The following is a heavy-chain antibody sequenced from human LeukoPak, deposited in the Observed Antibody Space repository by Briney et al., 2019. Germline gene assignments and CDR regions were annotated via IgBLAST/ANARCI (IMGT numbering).Heavy chain of an antibody. D-gene: IGHD3-22*01. CDR2: ISGRGGST. CDR1: GFTFSGYA. Sequence: GGSLRLSCAASGFTFSGYAMRWVRQAPGKGLEWVSAISGRGGSTYYADSVKGRFTISRDNSKNTLYLQMDSLRADDTAVYYCAKVSYDTSGYYYGSYDCWGQGTLVTVSS. V-gene: IGHV3-23*01. CDR3: AKVSYDTSGYYYGSYDC. J-gene: IGHJ4*02.